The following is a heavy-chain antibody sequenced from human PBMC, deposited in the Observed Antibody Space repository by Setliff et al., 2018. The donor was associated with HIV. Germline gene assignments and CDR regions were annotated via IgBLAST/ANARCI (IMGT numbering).Heavy chain of an antibody. Sequence: GASVKVSCKTSGYTFIQSHDLHWVRQVPGQGPEWMGWINLVTGQTAYLQKFQGKVTISVDTSKNQFSLKLSSVTAADAAVYYCASRVYYYDSSGYLREEGFDPWGQGTLVTVSS. CDR3: ASRVYYYDSSGYLREEGFDP. CDR1: GYTFIQSHD. CDR2: INLVTGQT. J-gene: IGHJ5*02. D-gene: IGHD3-22*01. V-gene: IGHV1-3*01.